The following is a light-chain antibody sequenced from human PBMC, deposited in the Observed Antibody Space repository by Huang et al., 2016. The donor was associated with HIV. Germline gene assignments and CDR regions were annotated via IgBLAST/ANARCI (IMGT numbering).Light chain of an antibody. V-gene: IGKV2-28*01. CDR3: MQTLQTPIT. CDR1: QSLLYTNGYNS. Sequence: EIVMTQSPLSLAVAPGESASISCRSNQSLLYTNGYNSLDWYVQKSGHSPQILIYLVTYRGTRVPYRFSVSGSGTDFTFKISSVEAEDVGVYYCMQTLQTPITFGQGTRLEMK. CDR2: LVT. J-gene: IGKJ5*01.